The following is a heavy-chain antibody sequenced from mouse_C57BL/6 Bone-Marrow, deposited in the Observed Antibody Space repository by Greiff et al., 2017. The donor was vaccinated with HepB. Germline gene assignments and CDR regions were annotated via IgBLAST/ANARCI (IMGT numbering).Heavy chain of an antibody. Sequence: DVKLVESGGGLVKPGGSLKLSCAASGFTFSSYAMSWVRQTPEKRLEWVATISDGGSYTYYPDNVKGRFTISRDNAKNNLYLQMSHLKSEDTAMYYCARRDNWDLFDYWGQGTTLTVSS. CDR1: GFTFSSYA. J-gene: IGHJ2*01. CDR2: ISDGGSYT. D-gene: IGHD4-1*01. CDR3: ARRDNWDLFDY. V-gene: IGHV5-4*03.